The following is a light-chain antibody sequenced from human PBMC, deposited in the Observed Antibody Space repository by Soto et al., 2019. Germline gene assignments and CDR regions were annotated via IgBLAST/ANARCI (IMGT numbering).Light chain of an antibody. CDR2: WAS. CDR1: QSVLYSSNNKNY. J-gene: IGKJ1*01. V-gene: IGKV4-1*01. CDR3: QQYYSTPQT. Sequence: DIVMTQSPDSLAVSLGERATINCKSSQSVLYSSNNKNYLAWYQQKPGQPPKLLIYWASTRESGVTDRFSGSGSGIDFTLTISSLQAEDVAVYSCQQYYSTPQTFGQGTKVEIK.